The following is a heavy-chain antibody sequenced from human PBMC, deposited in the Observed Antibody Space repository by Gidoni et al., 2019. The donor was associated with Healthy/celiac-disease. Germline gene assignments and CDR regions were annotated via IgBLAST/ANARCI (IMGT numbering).Heavy chain of an antibody. CDR2: LNPNSAGT. J-gene: IGHJ6*02. Sequence: QVQLVQSGADVKKPGVSVRVSCKASGYTFTGYSMHWVRQAPGQGLEWMGWLNPNSAGTNYAQKFKGWVTMTRDTSISTAYMELSRLRSDDTAVYYCARARDCSSTSCYYYYYGMDVWGQGTTVTVSS. V-gene: IGHV1-2*04. CDR3: ARARDCSSTSCYYYYYGMDV. D-gene: IGHD2-2*01. CDR1: GYTFTGYS.